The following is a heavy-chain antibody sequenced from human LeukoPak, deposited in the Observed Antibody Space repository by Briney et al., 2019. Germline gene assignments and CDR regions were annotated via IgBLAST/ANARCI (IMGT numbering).Heavy chain of an antibody. CDR3: AKFASGPMEDY. CDR1: GFTFSSYG. V-gene: IGHV3-33*06. Sequence: GRSLRLSCAASGFTFSSYGMHWVRQAPGKGLEWVAVIWYDGSNKYYADSVKGRFTISRDNSKNTLYLQMNSLRAEDTAVYYCAKFASGPMEDYWGQGTLVTVSS. CDR2: IWYDGSNK. J-gene: IGHJ4*02. D-gene: IGHD3-10*01.